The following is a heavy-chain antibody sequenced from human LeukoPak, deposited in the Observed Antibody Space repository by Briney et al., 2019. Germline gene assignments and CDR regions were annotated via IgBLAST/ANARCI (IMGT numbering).Heavy chain of an antibody. J-gene: IGHJ4*02. CDR3: GKGGDWLLTHSPNFDY. D-gene: IGHD3/OR15-3a*01. CDR1: GYTFTGYY. V-gene: IGHV1-2*02. Sequence: GASVKVSCKASGYTFTGYYMHWVRQAPGQGLEWMGWINPNSGGTNYAQKFQGRVTMTRETSISTAYMELGRRRSDDRAVYYCGKGGDWLLTHSPNFDYWVQGTLVTVSS. CDR2: INPNSGGT.